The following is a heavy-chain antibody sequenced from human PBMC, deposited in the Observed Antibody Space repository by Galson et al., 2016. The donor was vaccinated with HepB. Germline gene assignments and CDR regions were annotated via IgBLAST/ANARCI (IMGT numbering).Heavy chain of an antibody. J-gene: IGHJ4*02. CDR2: IYPGDSDA. CDR3: ARPRGYDNYFDY. CDR1: GNSFATNW. Sequence: QSGAEVIKPGESLKISCKDSGNSFATNWIGWVRQMPGKGLEWMGIIYPGDSDARYSPSFQGQVTISADKSISTAYLQWSSLRASDTAMYFCARPRGYDNYFDYWGQGTLVTVSS. V-gene: IGHV5-51*01. D-gene: IGHD5-12*01.